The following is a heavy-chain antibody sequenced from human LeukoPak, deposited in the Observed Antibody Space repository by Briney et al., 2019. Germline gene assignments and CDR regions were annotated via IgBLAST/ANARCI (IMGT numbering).Heavy chain of an antibody. V-gene: IGHV4-59*01. CDR3: ARGVYGAYIDY. J-gene: IGHJ4*02. Sequence: PSETLSLTCTVSGGSISNYYWSWILQPPGKGLEWLAYISGSGGTEYNPSLTSRVTMSLDTSKNQFSLKLASVIAADTAVYYCARGVYGAYIDYWGQGILVTVSS. CDR2: ISGSGGT. D-gene: IGHD4/OR15-4a*01. CDR1: GGSISNYY.